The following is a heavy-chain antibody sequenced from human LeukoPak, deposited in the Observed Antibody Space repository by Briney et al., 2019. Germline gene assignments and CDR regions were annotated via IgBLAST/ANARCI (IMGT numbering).Heavy chain of an antibody. CDR2: VNPNSGNR. J-gene: IGHJ5*02. V-gene: IGHV1-8*03. CDR1: GYTFTNYD. Sequence: VASVKVSCKASGYTFTNYDINWVRQATGQGLEWMGWVNPNSGNRGYAQEFQGRLTITRNTSISTAYLDLSSLRSDDTAVYYCARGTISGSRSFDPWGQGTLVTVSS. D-gene: IGHD3-9*01. CDR3: ARGTISGSRSFDP.